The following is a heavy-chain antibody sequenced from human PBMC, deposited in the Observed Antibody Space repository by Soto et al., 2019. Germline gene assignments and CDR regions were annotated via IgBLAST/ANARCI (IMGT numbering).Heavy chain of an antibody. CDR2: IYYSGST. Sequence: SETLSLTCTVSGGSISSYYWSWIRQPPGKGLEWIGYIYYSGSTNYNPSLKSRVTISVDTSKNQFSLKLSSVTAADTAVYYCARDFAQAFDYWGQGTLVTVSS. CDR1: GGSISSYY. V-gene: IGHV4-59*01. J-gene: IGHJ4*02. CDR3: ARDFAQAFDY.